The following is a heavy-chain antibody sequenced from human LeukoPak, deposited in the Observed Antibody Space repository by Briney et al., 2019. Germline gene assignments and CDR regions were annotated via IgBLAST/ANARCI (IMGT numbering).Heavy chain of an antibody. CDR2: IYYSGST. V-gene: IGHV4-39*01. D-gene: IGHD6-19*01. CDR1: GGSISSRSYY. CDR3: ARQVGVAVAGKQFDY. Sequence: PSETLSLTCTVSGGSISSRSYYWGWIRQPPGKGLEWIGSIYYSGSTYYNPSLKSRVTISVDTSKNQFSLKLSSVTAADTAVYYCARQVGVAVAGKQFDYWGQGTLVTVSS. J-gene: IGHJ4*02.